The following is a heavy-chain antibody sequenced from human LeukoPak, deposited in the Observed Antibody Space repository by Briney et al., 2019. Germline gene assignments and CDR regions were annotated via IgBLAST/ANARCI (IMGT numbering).Heavy chain of an antibody. V-gene: IGHV4-4*07. Sequence: SETLSLTCTVSGGSISSYYWSWIRQPAGKGLEWIGRIYTSGSTNYNPSLKSRVTMSVDTSKNQFSLDLSSVTAADTAIYYCARDLGSWPHVTLDIWGHGTLVTVSS. J-gene: IGHJ3*02. D-gene: IGHD3-16*01. CDR2: IYTSGST. CDR1: GGSISSYY. CDR3: ARDLGSWPHVTLDI.